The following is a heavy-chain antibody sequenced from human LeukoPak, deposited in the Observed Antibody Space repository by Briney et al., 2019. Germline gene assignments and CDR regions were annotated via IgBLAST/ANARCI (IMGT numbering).Heavy chain of an antibody. D-gene: IGHD5-12*01. V-gene: IGHV4-59*08. CDR1: GASIRNYY. Sequence: SETLSLTCTVSGASIRNYYWSWIRQSPGKGLEWIGYIYYSGSTNYNPSLKSRVTISVDTSKNQFSLRLSSVTAADTAVYCCAGSGYDWFDPWGQGTLVTVSS. CDR3: AGSGYDWFDP. CDR2: IYYSGST. J-gene: IGHJ5*02.